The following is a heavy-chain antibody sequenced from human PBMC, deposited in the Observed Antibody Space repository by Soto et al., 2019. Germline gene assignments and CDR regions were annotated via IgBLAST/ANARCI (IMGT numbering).Heavy chain of an antibody. J-gene: IGHJ3*02. CDR1: GFTFSRYS. V-gene: IGHV3-21*01. Sequence: PGGSLRLSCAASGFTFSRYSMNWVRQAPGKGLEWVSSISSSSSYIYYADSVKGRFTISRDNAKNSLYLQMNSLRAEDTAVYYCARALGLRFLEWLSNDAFDIWGQGTMVTVXS. D-gene: IGHD3-3*01. CDR2: ISSSSSYI. CDR3: ARALGLRFLEWLSNDAFDI.